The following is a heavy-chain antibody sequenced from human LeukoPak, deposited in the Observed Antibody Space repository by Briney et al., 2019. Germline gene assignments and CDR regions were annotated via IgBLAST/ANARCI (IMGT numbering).Heavy chain of an antibody. CDR3: ARGGLRMTTVTKFDY. J-gene: IGHJ4*02. D-gene: IGHD4-17*01. CDR2: IIPILGIA. Sequence: ASVKVSCKASGGTFSSYTISWVRQAPGQGLEWMGRIIPILGIANYAQKFQGRVTITADKSTSTAYMELSSLRSEDTAVYYCARGGLRMTTVTKFDYWGQGTLVTVSS. CDR1: GGTFSSYT. V-gene: IGHV1-69*02.